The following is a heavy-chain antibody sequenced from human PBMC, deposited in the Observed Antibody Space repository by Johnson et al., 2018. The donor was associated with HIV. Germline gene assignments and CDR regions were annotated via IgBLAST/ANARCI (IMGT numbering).Heavy chain of an antibody. V-gene: IGHV3-64*01. CDR1: GFTFSTYA. CDR2: ISNNGGST. D-gene: IGHD1-26*01. J-gene: IGHJ3*02. CDR3: ATSHGSHGAFDI. Sequence: VQLVESGGGLVQPGGSLRLSCAASGFTFSTYAIHWVRQAPGKGLEYVSAISNNGGSTYYANSVKGRFTISRDNSKNTLYLQMDSLRAEDTAVYYCATSHGSHGAFDIWGQGTMVTVSS.